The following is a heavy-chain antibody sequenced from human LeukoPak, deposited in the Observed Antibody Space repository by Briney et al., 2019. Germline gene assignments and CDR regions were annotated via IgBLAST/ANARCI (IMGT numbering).Heavy chain of an antibody. Sequence: GSLRLSCAASGFTFSSYSMNWVRQAPGKGLEWIGEINHNGSTNYNPSLKSRVTISVDTSKNQFSLKLSSVTAADTAVYYCASLPSGYYSSRGYWGQGTLVTVSS. D-gene: IGHD3-22*01. V-gene: IGHV4-34*01. CDR3: ASLPSGYYSSRGY. J-gene: IGHJ4*02. CDR2: INHNGST. CDR1: GFTFSSYS.